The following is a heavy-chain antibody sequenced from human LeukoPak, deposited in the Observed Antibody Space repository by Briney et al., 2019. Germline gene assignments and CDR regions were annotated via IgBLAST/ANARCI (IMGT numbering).Heavy chain of an antibody. V-gene: IGHV4-38-2*02. CDR2: IYHSGST. D-gene: IGHD6-13*01. Sequence: SETLSLTCTVSGYSISSNYYWGWIRQPPGKGLEWLGSIYHSGSTYYNPSLKSRVTISVDTSKNQFSLNLSSVTAADTAVYYCARDTETGYSSSWGFDPWGQGTLITVSS. J-gene: IGHJ5*02. CDR1: GYSISSNYY. CDR3: ARDTETGYSSSWGFDP.